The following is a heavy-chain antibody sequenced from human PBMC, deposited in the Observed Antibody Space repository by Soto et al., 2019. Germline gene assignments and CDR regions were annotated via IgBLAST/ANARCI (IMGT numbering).Heavy chain of an antibody. CDR2: IKSKTHGGTK. CDR3: TTRIRSNYVISYYYGMDV. J-gene: IGHJ6*02. CDR1: GFTFSNAW. D-gene: IGHD4-4*01. V-gene: IGHV3-15*07. Sequence: GGSLRLSCAASGFTFSNAWMNWVRQAPGKGLEWVGRIKSKTHGGTKDYAAPVKGRFTISRDDSKNTLYLQMNSLKTEDTAVYYCTTRIRSNYVISYYYGMDVWGQGTTVTVSS.